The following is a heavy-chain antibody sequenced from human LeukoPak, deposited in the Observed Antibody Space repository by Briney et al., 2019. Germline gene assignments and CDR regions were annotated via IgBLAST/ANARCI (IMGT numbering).Heavy chain of an antibody. CDR1: GGSISSSSHY. CDR3: ARASSDGYNS. CDR2: IYYSGST. Sequence: KPSETLSLTCTVSGGSISSSSHYWGWIRQPPGKGLEWIGSIYYSGSTYYNPSLKSRVTISVDTSKNQFSLKLSSVTAADTAVYYCARASSDGYNSWGQGTLVTVSS. D-gene: IGHD5-24*01. J-gene: IGHJ5*02. V-gene: IGHV4-39*01.